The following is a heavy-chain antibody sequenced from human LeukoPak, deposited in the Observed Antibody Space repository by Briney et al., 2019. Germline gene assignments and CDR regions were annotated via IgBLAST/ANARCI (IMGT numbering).Heavy chain of an antibody. CDR1: GGTFSSYA. J-gene: IGHJ4*02. D-gene: IGHD4-23*01. Sequence: ASVKVSCKASGGTFSSYAISWVRQAPGQGLEWMGGIIPIFGTANYAQKFQGRVTITADESTSTAYMELSSLRSEDTAVYYCAREKDYGGNYFVYWGQGTLVTVSS. CDR2: IIPIFGTA. V-gene: IGHV1-69*13. CDR3: AREKDYGGNYFVY.